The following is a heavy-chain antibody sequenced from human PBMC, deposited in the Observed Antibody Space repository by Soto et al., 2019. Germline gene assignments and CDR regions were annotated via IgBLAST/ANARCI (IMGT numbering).Heavy chain of an antibody. Sequence: SETLSLTCTVSGGSISSYYWSWIRQPPGKGLEWIGYIYYSGSTNYNPSLKSRVTISVDTSKNQFSLKLSSVTAADTAVYYCARHNSPSSSWYYWGQGTLVTVSS. CDR3: ARHNSPSSSWYY. CDR2: IYYSGST. V-gene: IGHV4-59*08. J-gene: IGHJ4*02. D-gene: IGHD6-13*01. CDR1: GGSISSYY.